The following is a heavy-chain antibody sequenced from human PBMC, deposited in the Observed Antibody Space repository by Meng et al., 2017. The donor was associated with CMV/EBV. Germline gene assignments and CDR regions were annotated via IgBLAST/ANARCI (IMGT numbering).Heavy chain of an antibody. Sequence: ASVKVSCKASGYTFTGYYMHWVRPAPGQGLEWMGWINPNSGGTNYAQKFQGRVTMTRDTSISTAYMELSRLRSDDTAVYYCALFERDFWSGYLGAFDIWGQGTMVTVSS. D-gene: IGHD3-3*01. J-gene: IGHJ3*02. CDR3: ALFERDFWSGYLGAFDI. CDR1: GYTFTGYY. V-gene: IGHV1-2*02. CDR2: INPNSGGT.